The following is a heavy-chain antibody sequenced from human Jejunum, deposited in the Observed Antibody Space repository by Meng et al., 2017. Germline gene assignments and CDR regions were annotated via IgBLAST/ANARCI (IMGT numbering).Heavy chain of an antibody. V-gene: IGHV4-31*03. CDR3: AREGQLMLGLVDY. CDR2: IYYTGSA. CDR1: GDSISSGGHY. J-gene: IGHJ4*02. Sequence: QVQLQASGPGLVTPSQTLSLTCTVSGDSISSGGHYWSWIRQHPGKGLEWIGYIYYTGSAYYNPSLESRVTLSVDTSNNQFSLRLNSVTAADTAVYYCAREGQLMLGLVDYWGQGTLVTVSS. D-gene: IGHD2-2*01.